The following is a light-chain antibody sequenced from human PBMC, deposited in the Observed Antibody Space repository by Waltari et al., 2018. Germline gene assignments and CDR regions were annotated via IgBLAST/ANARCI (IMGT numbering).Light chain of an antibody. CDR3: AVWDDSLDGRV. Sequence: QSVVTQPPSASGTPGQTVTISCSGSSSNIGTKYVYWYQQFPRTAPKLLIYMNNQRLSGVPDRFSASKSGTSASLAISGLRSEDEADYYCAVWDDSLDGRVFGGGTKLTVL. V-gene: IGLV1-47*01. CDR1: SSNIGTKY. CDR2: MNN. J-gene: IGLJ3*02.